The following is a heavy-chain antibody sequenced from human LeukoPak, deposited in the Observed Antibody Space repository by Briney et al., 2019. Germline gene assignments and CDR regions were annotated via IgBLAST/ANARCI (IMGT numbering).Heavy chain of an antibody. V-gene: IGHV3-48*03. D-gene: IGHD2-15*01. CDR1: GFILNDYE. CDR3: VRGPYCSGGSCYSGHFGLLDY. J-gene: IGHJ4*02. CDR2: MSNSGHRI. Sequence: GGSLRLSCAISGFILNDYEVSWVRQAPGKGPEWIAYMSNSGHRIYYADSVRGRFTISRDNARNSLYLQMSNLRAEDSAVYSCVRGPYCSGGSCYSGHFGLLDYWGRGTLVTVSS.